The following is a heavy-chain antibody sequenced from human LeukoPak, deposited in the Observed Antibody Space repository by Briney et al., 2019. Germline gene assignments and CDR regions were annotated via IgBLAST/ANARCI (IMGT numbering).Heavy chain of an antibody. CDR3: AKGGYTTWFDP. Sequence: GGSLRPSRAASGFTFREYSMSWVRQAPGKGLEWVSNIRSNGGDTYYTDSVKGRFTISRDNSKNTLYLEMNSLRAGDTAVYYCAKGGYTTWFDPWGQGTLVTVSS. CDR1: GFTFREYS. J-gene: IGHJ5*02. V-gene: IGHV3-23*01. D-gene: IGHD2-15*01. CDR2: IRSNGGDT.